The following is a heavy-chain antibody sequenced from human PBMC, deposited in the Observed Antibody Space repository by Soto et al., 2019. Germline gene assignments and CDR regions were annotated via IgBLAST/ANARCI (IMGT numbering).Heavy chain of an antibody. CDR1: GYTFTGYG. Sequence: ASVKVSCKASGYTFTGYGISWVRQAPGQGLEWMGWISAYNGNTNYAQKLQGRVTMTTDTSTSTAYMELRSLRSDDTAVYYCASIAVAGTNWFDPWGQGTLVTVSS. V-gene: IGHV1-18*04. CDR3: ASIAVAGTNWFDP. CDR2: ISAYNGNT. D-gene: IGHD6-19*01. J-gene: IGHJ5*02.